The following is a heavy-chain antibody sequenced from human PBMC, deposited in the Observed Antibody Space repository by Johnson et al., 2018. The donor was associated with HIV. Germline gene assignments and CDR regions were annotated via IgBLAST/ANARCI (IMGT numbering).Heavy chain of an antibody. D-gene: IGHD2-8*02. CDR3: AKHIVLVVYAIGAAFDI. J-gene: IGHJ3*02. V-gene: IGHV3-30*04. CDR2: ISYDGSNK. CDR1: GFTFSSYA. Sequence: MQLVESGGGVVQPGRSLRLSCAASGFTFSSYAMHWVRQAPGKGLEWVAVISYDGSNKYYADSVKGRFTISRDNSKNTLYLQMNSLRAEDTAVYYCAKHIVLVVYAIGAAFDIWGQGTMVTVSS.